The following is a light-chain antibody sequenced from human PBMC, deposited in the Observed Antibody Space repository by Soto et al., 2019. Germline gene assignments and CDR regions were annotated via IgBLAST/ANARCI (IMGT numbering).Light chain of an antibody. CDR2: GAS. Sequence: EIVFTQCPGTLALSTGERASLFCSASHSVSSNYLAWYQQKPGQAPRLLIYGASTRATGIPDRFSGSGSGTDFTLTISRLEPEDFAVYYCQQYGSSPWTFGQGTKVDIK. J-gene: IGKJ1*01. CDR3: QQYGSSPWT. CDR1: HSVSSNY. V-gene: IGKV3-20*01.